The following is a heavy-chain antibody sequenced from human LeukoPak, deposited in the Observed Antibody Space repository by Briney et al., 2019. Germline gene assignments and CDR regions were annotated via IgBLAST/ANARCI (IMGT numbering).Heavy chain of an antibody. CDR3: ARDPPAGSGYYANSGYLDY. J-gene: IGHJ4*02. V-gene: IGHV4-59*01. CDR1: GGSISSYY. CDR2: IYYRGST. D-gene: IGHD3-22*01. Sequence: ASETLSLTCTVSGGSISSYYWSWIRQPPGKGLEWIGYIYYRGSTNYNPSLTSRVTISVDTSKNQFSLKLSSVTAADTAVYYCARDPPAGSGYYANSGYLDYWGQGILVTVSS.